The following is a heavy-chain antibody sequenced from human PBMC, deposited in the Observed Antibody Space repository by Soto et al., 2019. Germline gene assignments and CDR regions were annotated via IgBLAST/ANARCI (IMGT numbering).Heavy chain of an antibody. V-gene: IGHV1-18*01. J-gene: IGHJ6*02. CDR2: ISAYNGNT. CDR3: ARDLITMVRGVTTLYYYYGMDV. Sequence: GASVKVSCKASGYTFTSYGISWVRQAPGQGLEWMGWISAYNGNTNYAQKLQGRVTMTTDTSTSTAYMELRSLRSDDTAVYYCARDLITMVRGVTTLYYYYGMDVWGQGTTVTVS. CDR1: GYTFTSYG. D-gene: IGHD3-10*01.